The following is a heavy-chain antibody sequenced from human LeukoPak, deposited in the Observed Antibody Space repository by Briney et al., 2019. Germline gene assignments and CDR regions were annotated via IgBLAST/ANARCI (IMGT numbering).Heavy chain of an antibody. Sequence: PSETLSLTCTVSGGSISSYYWSWIRQPPGKGLEWIGYIYYSGSTNYNPSLKSRVTISVDTSKNQFSLKLSSVTAADTAVYYCARERRDDYGPWFDPWGQGTLVTVSS. CDR2: IYYSGST. V-gene: IGHV4-59*12. J-gene: IGHJ5*02. CDR1: GGSISSYY. D-gene: IGHD4-17*01. CDR3: ARERRDDYGPWFDP.